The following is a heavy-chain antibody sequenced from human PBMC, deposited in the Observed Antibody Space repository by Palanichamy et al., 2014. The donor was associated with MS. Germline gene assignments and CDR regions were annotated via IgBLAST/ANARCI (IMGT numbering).Heavy chain of an antibody. Sequence: QLQLQGSGPRTGEAFRRPCPSPALSLVAPSAVVVTPGAGSASPHGRGLEWIGSIDYSGTTHYNPALKSRVTISVDTSKNQFSLKLSSVTAADTAVYYCARRVRGNRNSSWYLIDYWGQGALVTVAS. CDR2: IDYSGTT. CDR1: VAPSAVVVTP. D-gene: IGHD6-13*01. CDR3: ARRVRGNRNSSWYLIDY. V-gene: IGHV4-39*01. J-gene: IGHJ4*02.